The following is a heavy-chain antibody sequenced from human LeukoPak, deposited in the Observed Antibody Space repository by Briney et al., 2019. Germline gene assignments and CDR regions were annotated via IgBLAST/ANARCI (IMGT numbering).Heavy chain of an antibody. V-gene: IGHV3-21*01. Sequence: NPGGSLRLSCTASGFTFSDFWMTWVRQAPGKGLEWVSSISSSSSYIYYADSVKGRFTISRDNAKNSLYLQMNSLRAEDTAVYYCARATGWVPAAPPSFDYWGQGTLVTVSS. J-gene: IGHJ4*02. CDR2: ISSSSSYI. CDR1: GFTFSDFW. D-gene: IGHD2-2*01. CDR3: ARATGWVPAAPPSFDY.